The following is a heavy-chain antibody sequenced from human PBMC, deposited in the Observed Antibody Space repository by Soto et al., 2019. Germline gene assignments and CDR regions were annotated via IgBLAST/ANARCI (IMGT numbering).Heavy chain of an antibody. CDR1: GFTFSSYA. D-gene: IGHD3-22*01. CDR3: AKARYYDSTGYLYYFDY. CDR2: ISGSGGST. J-gene: IGHJ4*02. V-gene: IGHV3-23*01. Sequence: GGSLRLSCAASGFTFSSYAMSWVRQAPGKGLEWVSSISGSGGSTYYADSVKGRFTISRDNSKNTLYLQMNSLRAEDTAVYYCAKARYYDSTGYLYYFDYWGQGTMVTVYS.